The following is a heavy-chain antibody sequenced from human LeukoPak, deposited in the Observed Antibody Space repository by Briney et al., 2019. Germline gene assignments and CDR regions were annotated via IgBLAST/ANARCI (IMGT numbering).Heavy chain of an antibody. CDR1: GGSISSYY. V-gene: IGHV4-4*07. Sequence: SETLSLTCTVSGGSISSYYWSWIRQPAGKGLEWIGRIYTSGSTNYNPSLKSRVTMSVDTSKNQISLKLSSVTAADTAVYYCAGQVVKITIFGVVKAAFDYWGQGTLVTVSS. D-gene: IGHD3-3*01. CDR3: AGQVVKITIFGVVKAAFDY. J-gene: IGHJ4*02. CDR2: IYTSGST.